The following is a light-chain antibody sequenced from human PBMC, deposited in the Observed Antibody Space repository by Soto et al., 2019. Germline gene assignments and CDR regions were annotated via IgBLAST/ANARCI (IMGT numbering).Light chain of an antibody. CDR2: GAS. Sequence: EIVLTQSPGTLSLSPGERATLACRASQSVSNNYLAWYQQKHGQAPRLLIYGASNRATGIPDRFSGSGSGTEFTLTISRLQPDDFETYYCQQYNSHTWTFGQGTKVDIK. CDR1: QSVSNNY. J-gene: IGKJ1*01. CDR3: QQYNSHTWT. V-gene: IGKV3-20*01.